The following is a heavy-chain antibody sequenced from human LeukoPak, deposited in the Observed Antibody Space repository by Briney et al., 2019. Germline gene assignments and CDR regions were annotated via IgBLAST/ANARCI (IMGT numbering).Heavy chain of an antibody. CDR1: GYTFISYG. V-gene: IGHV1-18*01. J-gene: IGHJ4*02. CDR3: ARAFGLLQTFDY. D-gene: IGHD2/OR15-2a*01. CDR2: ISAYNGNT. Sequence: GASVKVSCKASGYTFISYGINWVRQAPGQGLEWMGWISAYNGNTNYAQKLQGRVTMTTDTFTSTAYMDLRSLRSDDTAVYYCARAFGLLQTFDYWGQGTLVTVSS.